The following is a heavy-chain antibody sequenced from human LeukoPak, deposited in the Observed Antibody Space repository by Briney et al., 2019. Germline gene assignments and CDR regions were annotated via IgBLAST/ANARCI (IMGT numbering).Heavy chain of an antibody. CDR1: ESTFTTYY. Sequence: ASVKVSCKPSESTFTTYYMHWVRQAPGQGLEWMGIINPSGGSTSYAQKFQGRVTMTRDTSTSTVYMELSSLRSEDTAVYYCARDQGVGATPKEPNWYFDLWGRGTLVTVSS. D-gene: IGHD1-26*01. V-gene: IGHV1-46*01. CDR3: ARDQGVGATPKEPNWYFDL. J-gene: IGHJ2*01. CDR2: INPSGGST.